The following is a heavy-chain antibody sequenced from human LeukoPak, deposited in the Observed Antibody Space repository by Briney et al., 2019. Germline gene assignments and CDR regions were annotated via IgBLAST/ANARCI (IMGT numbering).Heavy chain of an antibody. J-gene: IGHJ1*01. V-gene: IGHV3-23*01. CDR2: LSGSGGST. CDR3: AKGGVRREYFHH. D-gene: IGHD3-10*01. CDR1: GFTFSSYA. Sequence: GGSLRLSCAASGFTFSSYAMSWVRQAPGKGLEWVSGLSGSGGSTYYADSVKGRFTISRDNSKNMVYLQMNSLRAEDTAVYYCAKGGVRREYFHHWGQGTLVTVSS.